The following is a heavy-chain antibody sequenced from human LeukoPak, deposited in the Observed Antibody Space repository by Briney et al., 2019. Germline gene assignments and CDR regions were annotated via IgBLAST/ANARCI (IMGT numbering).Heavy chain of an antibody. V-gene: IGHV3-48*03. J-gene: IGHJ4*02. CDR1: GFTFSSYE. D-gene: IGHD6-19*01. CDR2: ISSSGSTI. Sequence: GGSLRLSCTASGFTFSSYEMNWVRQAPAKGLEWVSYISSSGSTIYYADSVKGRFTISRDNAKNSLYLQMNSLRAEDTAVYYCARIHSSGWYMNFDYWGQGTLVTVSS. CDR3: ARIHSSGWYMNFDY.